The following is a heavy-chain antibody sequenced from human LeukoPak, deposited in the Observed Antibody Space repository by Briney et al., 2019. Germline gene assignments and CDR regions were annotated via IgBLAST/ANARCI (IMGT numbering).Heavy chain of an antibody. CDR2: ISAYNGNT. V-gene: IGHV1-18*01. CDR1: GYTFTSYG. J-gene: IGHJ1*01. Sequence: ASVKVSCKASGYTFTSYGISWVRQAPGQGLEWMGWISAYNGNTNYAQKLQGRVTMTTDTSTGTAYMELRSLRSDDTAVYYCARVERELLTLQHWGQGTLVTVSS. D-gene: IGHD1-26*01. CDR3: ARVERELLTLQH.